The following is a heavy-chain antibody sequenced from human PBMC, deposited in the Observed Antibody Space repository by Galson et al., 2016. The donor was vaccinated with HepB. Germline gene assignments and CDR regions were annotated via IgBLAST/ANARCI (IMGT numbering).Heavy chain of an antibody. CDR1: GGSISSGGSS. CDR2: IFQSGST. CDR3: ARDGGTLTGPRWFDP. D-gene: IGHD7-27*01. Sequence: TLSLTCAISGGSISSGGSSWSWIRQPPGMGLEWIGHIFQSGSTNYNPSLKSRVTILVDNSRNEFSLKVSSVTAADTAVYYCARDGGTLTGPRWFDPWGQGTLVSVSS. J-gene: IGHJ5*02. V-gene: IGHV4-30-2*01.